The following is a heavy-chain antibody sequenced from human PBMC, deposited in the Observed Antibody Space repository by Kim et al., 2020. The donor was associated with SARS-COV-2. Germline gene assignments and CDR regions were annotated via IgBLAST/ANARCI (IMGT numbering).Heavy chain of an antibody. CDR1: GFTFSSYA. CDR3: ASPRSLYYYDRTFDY. CDR2: ISYDGSNK. J-gene: IGHJ4*02. Sequence: GGSLRLSCAVSGFTFSSYAMHWVRQAPGKGLEWVAVISYDGSNKYYADSVKGRFTISRDNSKNTLYLQMNSLRAEDTAVYYCASPRSLYYYDRTFDYWGQGTLVTVSS. D-gene: IGHD3-22*01. V-gene: IGHV3-30*04.